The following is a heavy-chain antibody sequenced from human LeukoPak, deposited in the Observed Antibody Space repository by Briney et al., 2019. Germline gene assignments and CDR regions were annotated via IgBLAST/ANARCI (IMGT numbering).Heavy chain of an antibody. CDR3: ASRRTGVAAALDY. V-gene: IGHV3-74*01. D-gene: IGHD6-25*01. J-gene: IGHJ4*02. CDR1: GFTFSGYW. CDR2: INGDGSIT. Sequence: GGSLRPSCAASGFTFSGYWMYWVRQAPGKGLVWVSRINGDGSITSYADSVKGRFSISRDNAKNTLYLQMNSLRAEDTAVYYCASRRTGVAAALDYWGQGTLVTVSS.